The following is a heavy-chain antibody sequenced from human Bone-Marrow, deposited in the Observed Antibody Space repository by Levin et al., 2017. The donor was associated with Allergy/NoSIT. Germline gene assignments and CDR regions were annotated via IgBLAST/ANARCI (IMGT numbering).Heavy chain of an antibody. CDR1: GFTFSTST. V-gene: IGHV3-21*01. CDR2: ITSSSSYI. D-gene: IGHD5-12*01. Sequence: LSLTCAASGFTFSTSTMNWVRQAPGKGLDWFSSITSSSSYIYYADSVKGRFTISRDNAKNSLYLQMNSLRVEDTAVYYCARGLEYSGLPWGQGTLVTVSS. J-gene: IGHJ5*02. CDR3: ARGLEYSGLP.